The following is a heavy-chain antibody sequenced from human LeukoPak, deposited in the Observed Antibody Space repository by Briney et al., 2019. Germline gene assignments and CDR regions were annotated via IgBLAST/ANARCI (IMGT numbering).Heavy chain of an antibody. CDR3: AKAPYGFLPPQFFLPDDPGFAP. V-gene: IGHV3-23*01. J-gene: IGHJ5*02. Sequence: PGGSLRLSCAASGFTFDDYAMHWVRQAPGKGLEWVSAISGSGGSTYYADSVKGRVTISRDNSKNTLYLQMNSLRAEDTAVYYWAKAPYGFLPPQFFLPDDPGFAPWGQGTLATVSS. D-gene: IGHD3-3*01. CDR2: ISGSGGST. CDR1: GFTFDDYA.